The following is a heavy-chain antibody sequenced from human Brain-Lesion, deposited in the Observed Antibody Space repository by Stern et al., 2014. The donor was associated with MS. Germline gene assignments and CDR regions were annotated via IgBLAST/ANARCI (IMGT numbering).Heavy chain of an antibody. Sequence: QVQLVESGPGLVKPSETLSLTCTVSGGSIITYYWTLIRQPPGKGLEWIGYISDSGSVAYNPSLKSRLTMSVDTSTNQISLRLSSVTAADTAVYFCARGDIVVVPAARSFGSDYYYPGLDVWGQGTTISVS. CDR2: ISDSGSV. CDR1: GGSIITYY. D-gene: IGHD2-2*01. CDR3: ARGDIVVVPAARSFGSDYYYPGLDV. V-gene: IGHV4-59*01. J-gene: IGHJ6*02.